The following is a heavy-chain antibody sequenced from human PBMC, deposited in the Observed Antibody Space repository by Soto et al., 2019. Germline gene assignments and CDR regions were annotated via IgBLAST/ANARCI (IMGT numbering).Heavy chain of an antibody. CDR2: IIPIFGTT. CDR1: GGTFSNYP. D-gene: IGHD2-21*02. Sequence: VQLVQSGAEVKKPGSSVKVSCKASGGTFSNYPFIWVRQAPGQGLDWMGGIIPIFGTTDYGQRFQGRVTITADESTNTAYMELSSLRSDDTAVYYCARFLYCGGGCYSHFDYWGQGTLVTVSS. J-gene: IGHJ4*02. V-gene: IGHV1-69*01. CDR3: ARFLYCGGGCYSHFDY.